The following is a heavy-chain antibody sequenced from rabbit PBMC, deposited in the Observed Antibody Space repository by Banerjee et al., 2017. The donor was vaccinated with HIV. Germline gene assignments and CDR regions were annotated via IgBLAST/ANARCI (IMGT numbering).Heavy chain of an antibody. V-gene: IGHV1S45*01. CDR3: AREGASSSGYFS. CDR2: IDAVFGST. D-gene: IGHD1-1*01. CDR1: GFSFSSSYW. Sequence: QEQLEESGGDLVKPEGSLTLTCTASGFSFSSSYWICWVRQAPGKGLEWIGYIDAVFGSTLRALWENGRLTIPNDNDQNAVFLQLPSLTAADTAIYFCAREGASSSGYFSWGQGPLVTVS. J-gene: IGHJ2*01.